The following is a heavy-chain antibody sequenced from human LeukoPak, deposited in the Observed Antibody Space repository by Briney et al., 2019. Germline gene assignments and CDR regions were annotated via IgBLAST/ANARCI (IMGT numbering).Heavy chain of an antibody. D-gene: IGHD6-19*01. CDR1: GGSLSSSSYY. Sequence: PSETLSLTCTVSGGSLSSSSYYWGWICQPPGKALAWIGNIYYSGSTYYNPSLKSRVTISVDTSKNQFSLKLSSVTAADTAVYYCARSHPYLDIAVAGTCFDYWGQGTLVTVSS. CDR3: ARSHPYLDIAVAGTCFDY. CDR2: IYYSGST. V-gene: IGHV4-39*07. J-gene: IGHJ4*02.